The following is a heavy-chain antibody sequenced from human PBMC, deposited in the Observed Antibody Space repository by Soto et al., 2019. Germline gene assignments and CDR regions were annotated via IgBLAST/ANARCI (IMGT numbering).Heavy chain of an antibody. V-gene: IGHV4-59*01. CDR2: IYYSGST. CDR3: ARGGKGYDFWTAPYDAFDI. D-gene: IGHD3-3*01. Sequence: SETLSLTCTVSGGSISIYYWSWIRHPPGKGLEWIGYIYYSGSTNYNPSLKSRVTISVDTSKNQFSLKLSSVTAADTAVYYCARGGKGYDFWTAPYDAFDIWGQGTMVTVSS. J-gene: IGHJ3*02. CDR1: GGSISIYY.